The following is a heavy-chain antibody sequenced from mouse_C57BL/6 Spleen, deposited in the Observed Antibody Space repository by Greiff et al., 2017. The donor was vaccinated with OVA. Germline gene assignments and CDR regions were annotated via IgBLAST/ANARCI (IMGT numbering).Heavy chain of an antibody. D-gene: IGHD1-1*01. J-gene: IGHJ2*01. V-gene: IGHV1-19*01. CDR1: GYTFTDYY. CDR3: ARKGYYYGSSYYFDY. CDR2: INPYNGGT. Sequence: VQLQQSGPVLVKPGASVKMSCKASGYTFTDYYMNWVKQSHGKSLEWIGVINPYNGGTSYNQKFKGKATLTVDKSSSTAYMELNSLTSEDSAVYYCARKGYYYGSSYYFDYWGQGTTLTVSS.